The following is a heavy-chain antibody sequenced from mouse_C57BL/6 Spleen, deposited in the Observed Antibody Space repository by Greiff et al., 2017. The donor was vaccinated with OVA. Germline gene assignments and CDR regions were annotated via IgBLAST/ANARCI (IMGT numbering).Heavy chain of an antibody. J-gene: IGHJ3*01. V-gene: IGHV1-55*01. D-gene: IGHD4-1*02. Sequence: QVQLQQPGAELVKPGASVKMSCKASGYTFTSYWITWVKQRPGQGLEWIGDIYPGSGSTNYNEKFKSKATLTVDTSSSTAYMKLRSLTAEDSAVYYCARTGTNWDAFAYWGQGTLVTVSA. CDR1: GYTFTSYW. CDR2: IYPGSGST. CDR3: ARTGTNWDAFAY.